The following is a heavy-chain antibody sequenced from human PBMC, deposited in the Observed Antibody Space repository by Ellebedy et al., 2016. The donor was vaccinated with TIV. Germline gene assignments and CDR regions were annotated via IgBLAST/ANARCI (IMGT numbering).Heavy chain of an antibody. CDR2: FYYTGSI. CDR3: ASWGDYRGNRHRDY. CDR1: GDSISSYY. D-gene: IGHD4-11*01. V-gene: IGHV4-59*01. Sequence: SETLSLXCTVSGDSISSYYWSWIRQAPGKGLEWIGYFYYTGSIKYNPSLKSRLTISVDSSKNQLVLKLSYVTAADTAVYYCASWGDYRGNRHRDYWGQGTLVTVSS. J-gene: IGHJ4*02.